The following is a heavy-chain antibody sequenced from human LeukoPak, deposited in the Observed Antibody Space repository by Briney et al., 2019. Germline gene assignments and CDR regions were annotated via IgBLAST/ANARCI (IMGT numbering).Heavy chain of an antibody. J-gene: IGHJ4*02. Sequence: SETLSLTCAVYGGSFSGYYWSWIRQPPGKGLEWIGEINHSGSTNYNPSLKSRVIISVDTSKNQFSLKLSSVTAADAAVYYCARGPITMVRGVMGYWGQGTLVTVSS. CDR1: GGSFSGYY. D-gene: IGHD3-10*01. CDR3: ARGPITMVRGVMGY. CDR2: INHSGST. V-gene: IGHV4-34*01.